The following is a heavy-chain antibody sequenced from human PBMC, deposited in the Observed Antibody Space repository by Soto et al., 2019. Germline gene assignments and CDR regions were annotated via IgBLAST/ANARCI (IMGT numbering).Heavy chain of an antibody. V-gene: IGHV1-8*01. CDR3: ARGVVEASGAGSYGDMDV. D-gene: IGHD3-10*01. CDR1: GYTFSSFD. CDR2: MTTNSGHT. Sequence: QVQLVQSGAEVRKPGASVKVSCKASGYTFSSFDINWVRQAAGHGLEWMGWMTTNSGHTGYAQKFQGRGTLTGNTSASTVYMEVSRLTSESTASCFGARGVVEASGAGSYGDMDVWCRGTTVSVSS. J-gene: IGHJ6*03.